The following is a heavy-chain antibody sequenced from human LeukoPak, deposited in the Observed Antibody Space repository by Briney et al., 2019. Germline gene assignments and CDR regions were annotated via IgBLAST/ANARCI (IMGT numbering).Heavy chain of an antibody. V-gene: IGHV4-4*07. CDR1: GGSISSYY. CDR3: GGGPDAFDI. J-gene: IGHJ3*02. Sequence: PSETLSLTCTVSGGSISSYYWSWIRQPAGKGLEWIGRIYASGSTNYNPSLKSQVTMSVDTSNNQLSLKMTSVTAADTAVYYCGGGPDAFDIWGQGTMVTVSS. CDR2: IYASGST. D-gene: IGHD3-16*01.